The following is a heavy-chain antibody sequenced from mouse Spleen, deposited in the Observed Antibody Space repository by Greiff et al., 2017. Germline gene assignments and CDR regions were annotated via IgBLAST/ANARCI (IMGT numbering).Heavy chain of an antibody. CDR2: ISSGGSYT. Sequence: EVHLVESGGDLVKPGGSLKLSCAASGFTFSSYGMSWVRQTPDKRLEWVATISSGGSYTYYPDSVKGRFTISRDNAKNTLYLQMSSLKSEDTAMYYCARHNTTVGVYAMDYWGQGTSVTVSS. CDR3: ARHNTTVGVYAMDY. J-gene: IGHJ4*01. CDR1: GFTFSSYG. D-gene: IGHD1-1*01. V-gene: IGHV5-6*01.